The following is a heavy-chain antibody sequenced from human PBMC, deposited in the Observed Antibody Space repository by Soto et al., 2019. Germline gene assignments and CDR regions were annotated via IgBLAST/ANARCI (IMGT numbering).Heavy chain of an antibody. CDR2: INIDGTTI. Sequence: EVQLVESGGGLVQPGGSLRLSCAASGFTFSNYWMHWVRQAPGKGLVWVSRINIDGTTITYADSVKGRFTISRDNAKNXXYLQMNXXRAXDTXXYYCARVIYYGMDVWGQGTTVTVSS. CDR1: GFTFSNYW. V-gene: IGHV3-74*01. CDR3: ARVIYYGMDV. J-gene: IGHJ6*02.